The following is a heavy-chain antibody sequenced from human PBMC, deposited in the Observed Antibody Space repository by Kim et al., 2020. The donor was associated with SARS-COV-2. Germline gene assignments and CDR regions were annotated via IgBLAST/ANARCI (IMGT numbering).Heavy chain of an antibody. D-gene: IGHD6-19*01. J-gene: IGHJ4*02. CDR3: ARVAVAGAEDYFDY. V-gene: IGHV1-18*01. Sequence: AQKLQGRGTMTTDTSTSTAYMELRSLRSDDTAVYYCARVAVAGAEDYFDYWGQGTLVTVSS.